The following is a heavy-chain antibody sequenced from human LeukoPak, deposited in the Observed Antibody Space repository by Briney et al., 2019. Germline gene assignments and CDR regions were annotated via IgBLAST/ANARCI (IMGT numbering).Heavy chain of an antibody. CDR2: IKQDGSEK. CDR1: GFTFSSYW. V-gene: IGHV3-7*01. J-gene: IGHJ4*02. Sequence: GGSLRLSCAASGFTFSSYWMSWVRQAPGKGLEWVVNIKQDGSEKYYVDSVKGRFTISRDNAKNSLYLQMNSLRAEDTAVYYCARKYYDFWSGYHPVDYFDYWGQGTLVTVSS. CDR3: ARKYYDFWSGYHPVDYFDY. D-gene: IGHD3-3*01.